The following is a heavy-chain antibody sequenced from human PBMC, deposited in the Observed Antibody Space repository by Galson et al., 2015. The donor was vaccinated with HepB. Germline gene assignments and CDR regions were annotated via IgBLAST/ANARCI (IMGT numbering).Heavy chain of an antibody. D-gene: IGHD3-3*01. CDR1: GYTFTGYY. CDR3: ARMGYYDFWSGYYKFIGSYGMDV. J-gene: IGHJ6*02. V-gene: IGHV1-2*02. Sequence: SVKVSCKASGYTFTGYYMHWVRQAPGQGLEWMGWINPNSGGTNYAQKFQGRVTMTRDTSISTAYMELSRLRSDDTAVYHCARMGYYDFWSGYYKFIGSYGMDVWGQGTTVTVSS. CDR2: INPNSGGT.